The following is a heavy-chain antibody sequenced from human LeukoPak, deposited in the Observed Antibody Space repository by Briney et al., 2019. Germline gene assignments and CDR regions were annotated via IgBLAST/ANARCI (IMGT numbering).Heavy chain of an antibody. J-gene: IGHJ3*02. D-gene: IGHD2-2*01. CDR3: ARGIEVVVPAAGAFDI. V-gene: IGHV1-69*13. Sequence: GASVKVSCKASGGTFSSYAISWVRQAPGQGLEWMGGIIPIFGTANYAQKFQGRVTITADESTSTAYMELSSLRSEDTAVYYCARGIEVVVPAAGAFDIWGQGTMVTVSS. CDR1: GGTFSSYA. CDR2: IIPIFGTA.